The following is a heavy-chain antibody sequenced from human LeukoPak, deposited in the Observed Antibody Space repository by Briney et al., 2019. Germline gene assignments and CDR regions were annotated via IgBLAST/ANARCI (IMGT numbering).Heavy chain of an antibody. V-gene: IGHV3-48*03. Sequence: GGSLRLSCAASGFTFSSYEMNWVRQAPGKGLEWVSYISSSGSTIYYADSVKGRFTTSRDNAKNSLYLQMNGLRAEDTAVYYCAGALLVRGVSDAFDIWGQGTMVTVSS. CDR1: GFTFSSYE. CDR3: AGALLVRGVSDAFDI. CDR2: ISSSGSTI. J-gene: IGHJ3*02. D-gene: IGHD3-10*01.